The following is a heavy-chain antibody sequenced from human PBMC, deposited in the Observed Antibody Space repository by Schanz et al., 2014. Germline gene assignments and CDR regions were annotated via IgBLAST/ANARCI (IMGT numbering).Heavy chain of an antibody. CDR1: GITVNTSY. Sequence: ESGGGLVQPGGSLRLSCAASGITVNTSYMSWARQAPGKGLEWVALIYISGATFYADSVKGRFSISRDDSKNTVSLQMDNLRAEDTAVYFGSFYGGFDWGLGTSVTVSS. CDR2: IYISGAT. CDR3: SFYGGFD. D-gene: IGHD3-10*01. V-gene: IGHV3-66*01. J-gene: IGHJ4*02.